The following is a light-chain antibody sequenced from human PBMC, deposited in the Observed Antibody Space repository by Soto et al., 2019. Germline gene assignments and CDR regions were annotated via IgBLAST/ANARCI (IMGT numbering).Light chain of an antibody. CDR3: TSYAGSNIPVV. J-gene: IGLJ2*01. Sequence: QSALTQPPSAPGSPGQSVTISCTGTSSDVGGYNFVSWYQQHPGKAPKLMIYEVSKRPSGVPDRFSGSKSGNTASLTVSGLQADDEADYYCTSYAGSNIPVVFGGGTKLTVL. V-gene: IGLV2-8*01. CDR1: SSDVGGYNF. CDR2: EVS.